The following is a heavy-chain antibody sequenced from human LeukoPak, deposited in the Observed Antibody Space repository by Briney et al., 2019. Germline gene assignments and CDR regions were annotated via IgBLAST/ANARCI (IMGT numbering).Heavy chain of an antibody. CDR1: GGSIRYYY. CDR3: ASEGPLLWFGEDAFDI. D-gene: IGHD3-10*01. J-gene: IGHJ3*02. Sequence: SETLSLICTVSGGSIRYYYWSWIRQPPGKGLEWIGSIYYSGSTYYNPSLKSRVTISVDTSKNQFSLKLSSVTAADTAVYYCASEGPLLWFGEDAFDIWGQGTMVTVSS. V-gene: IGHV4-39*07. CDR2: IYYSGST.